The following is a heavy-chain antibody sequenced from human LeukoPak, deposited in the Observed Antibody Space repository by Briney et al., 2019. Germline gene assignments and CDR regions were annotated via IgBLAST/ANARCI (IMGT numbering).Heavy chain of an antibody. V-gene: IGHV3-21*01. CDR1: GFTFSSYS. J-gene: IGHJ4*02. CDR3: ARVGFSGYDYLCY. CDR2: ISSSSSYI. D-gene: IGHD5-12*01. Sequence: GGSLRLSCAASGFTFSSYSMNWVRQAPGKGLEWVSSISSSSSYIYYADSVKGRFTISRDNAKNSLYLQMNSLRAEDTAVYYCARVGFSGYDYLCYWGQGTLVTVSS.